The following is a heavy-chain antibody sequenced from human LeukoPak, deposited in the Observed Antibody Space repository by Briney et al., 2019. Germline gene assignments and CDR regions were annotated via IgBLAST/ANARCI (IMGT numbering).Heavy chain of an antibody. V-gene: IGHV4-34*01. CDR1: GGSFSGYY. CDR2: INHSGST. Sequence: SETLSLTCAVYGGSFSGYYWSWIRQSPGKGLEWIGEINHSGSTNYNPSLKSRVAISLDTSKNQFSLKLSSLTAADTSVYYCARGFDLDAFDIWAQGIMVTVSS. J-gene: IGHJ3*02. D-gene: IGHD3/OR15-3a*01. CDR3: ARGFDLDAFDI.